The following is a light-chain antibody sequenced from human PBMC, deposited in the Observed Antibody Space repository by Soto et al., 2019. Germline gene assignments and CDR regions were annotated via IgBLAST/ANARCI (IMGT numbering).Light chain of an antibody. J-gene: IGKJ3*01. CDR2: AAS. CDR3: QQSHNMPFT. Sequence: DIQMTQSPSSLSASVGDRVTITCRASQSITNYLNWYQHKPGKAPKLLVYAASSLQSGVPSRFSGSGSGTEFTLTISSLQPEDFAAFFCQQSHNMPFTFGPGTKVEIK. CDR1: QSITNY. V-gene: IGKV1-39*01.